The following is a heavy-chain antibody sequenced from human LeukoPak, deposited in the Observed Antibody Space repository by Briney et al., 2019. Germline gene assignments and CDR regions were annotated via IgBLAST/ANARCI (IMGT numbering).Heavy chain of an antibody. D-gene: IGHD2-8*01. CDR1: GGSISSGGYY. J-gene: IGHJ5*02. CDR3: ARALGYCTNGVCYGDWFDP. V-gene: IGHV4-31*03. CDR2: IYYSGST. Sequence: SETLCLTCTVSGGSISSGGYYWSWIRQHPGKGLEWIGYIYYSGSTYYNPSLKSRVTISVDTSKNQFSLKLSSVTAADTAVYYCARALGYCTNGVCYGDWFDPWGQGTLVTVSS.